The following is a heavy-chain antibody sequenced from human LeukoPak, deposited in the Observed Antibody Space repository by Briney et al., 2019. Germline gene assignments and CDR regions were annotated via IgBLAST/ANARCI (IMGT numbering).Heavy chain of an antibody. Sequence: PSETLSLTCAVYGGSFSGYYWSWIRQPPGKGLEWIGEIKHSGSTNYNPSLKSRVTISVGTSKNQFSLKLSSVTAADTAVYYCARNQRAVQWGYYYYGMDIWGQGTTVTVSS. J-gene: IGHJ6*02. CDR2: IKHSGST. CDR1: GGSFSGYY. V-gene: IGHV4-34*01. D-gene: IGHD1-26*01. CDR3: ARNQRAVQWGYYYYGMDI.